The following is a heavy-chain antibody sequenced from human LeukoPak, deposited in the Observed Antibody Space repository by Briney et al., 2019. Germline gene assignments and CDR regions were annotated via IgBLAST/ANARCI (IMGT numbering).Heavy chain of an antibody. J-gene: IGHJ2*01. V-gene: IGHV3-11*04. CDR3: ARDRFDNRRGGAGYFDL. Sequence: GGSLRLSCAASGFTFGDSYMAWIRQTPGKGLEWISYITGLSRTIYYADSVRGRFTISSDNGKNSLYLQMNSLRAEDTAVYYCARDRFDNRRGGAGYFDLWGRGTLVAVSS. D-gene: IGHD3-22*01. CDR2: ITGLSRTI. CDR1: GFTFGDSY.